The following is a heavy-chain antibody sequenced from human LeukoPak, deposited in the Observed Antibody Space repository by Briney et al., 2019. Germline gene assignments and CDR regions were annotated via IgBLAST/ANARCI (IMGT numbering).Heavy chain of an antibody. J-gene: IGHJ1*01. V-gene: IGHV1-8*01. Sequence: AASVKVSCKASGYTLTSYDITWVRQATGQGLEWMGWMNPNSGNTGYAQKFQGRVTMTRNTSISTAYMDLSSLRSEDTAVYYCTRGHSADWGQGTLVTVSS. D-gene: IGHD6-19*01. CDR2: MNPNSGNT. CDR3: TRGHSAD. CDR1: GYTLTSYD.